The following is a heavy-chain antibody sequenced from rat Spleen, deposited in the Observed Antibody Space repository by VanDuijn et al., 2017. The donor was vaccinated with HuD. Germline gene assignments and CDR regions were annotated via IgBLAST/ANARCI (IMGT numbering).Heavy chain of an antibody. J-gene: IGHJ2*01. CDR1: GFTFSNSA. CDR3: TTGVY. V-gene: IGHV5-27*01. Sequence: EVQLVESDGGLVQPGRSLKLSCAVSGFTFSNSAMAWVRQAPTKGLEWVASITDRGDSTYYRDSVQGRFTISRDNAKTTLYLQMGSLRSEDTATYYCTTGVYWGQGVMVTVSS. CDR2: ITDRGDST.